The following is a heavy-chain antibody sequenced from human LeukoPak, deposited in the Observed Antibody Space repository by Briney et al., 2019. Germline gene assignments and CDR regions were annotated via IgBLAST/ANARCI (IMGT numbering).Heavy chain of an antibody. CDR1: GGSFSGYY. V-gene: IGHV4-34*01. Sequence: SETLSLTCAVYGGSFSGYYWSWIRQPPGKGLEWIGEINHSGSTNYNPSLKSRVTISVDTSKNQFSLKLSSVTAADTAVYYCARLPAADPFDYWGQGTLVTVSS. CDR2: INHSGST. CDR3: ARLPAADPFDY. D-gene: IGHD6-25*01. J-gene: IGHJ4*02.